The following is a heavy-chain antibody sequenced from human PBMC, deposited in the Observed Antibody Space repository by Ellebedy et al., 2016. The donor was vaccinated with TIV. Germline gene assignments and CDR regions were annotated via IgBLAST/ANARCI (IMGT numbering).Heavy chain of an antibody. J-gene: IGHJ4*02. CDR3: ARDRNGYRLDY. D-gene: IGHD5-18*01. Sequence: AASVKVSCKASGYTFTSYGIGWVRQAPGQGLEWMGWINPNTGGTKYAQKFQGRVTMTRDTSISTAYMELSRLRSDDTAVYYCARDRNGYRLDYWGQGTLVTVSS. CDR1: GYTFTSYG. V-gene: IGHV1-2*02. CDR2: INPNTGGT.